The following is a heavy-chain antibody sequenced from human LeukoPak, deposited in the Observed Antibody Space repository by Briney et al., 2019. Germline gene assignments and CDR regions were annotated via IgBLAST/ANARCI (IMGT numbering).Heavy chain of an antibody. D-gene: IGHD6-19*01. V-gene: IGHV3-20*04. J-gene: IGHJ3*02. Sequence: PGGSLRLSCAASGFTFDDYGMSWVRQAPGKGLEWVSGINWNGGSTGYADSVRGRFTISRDNAKNSLYLQMNSLRAEDMALYYCAKAEGEWLTDAFDIWGQGTMVTVSS. CDR2: INWNGGST. CDR3: AKAEGEWLTDAFDI. CDR1: GFTFDDYG.